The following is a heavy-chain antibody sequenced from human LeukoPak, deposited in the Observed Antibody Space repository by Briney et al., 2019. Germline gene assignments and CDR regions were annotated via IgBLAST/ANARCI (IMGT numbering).Heavy chain of an antibody. CDR1: GFTFSSYW. V-gene: IGHV3-7*05. CDR3: ARARIDY. Sequence: GGSLRLSCAASGFTFSSYWMTWVRQAPGKGLEWVATIKQDGSKKYYGDSLKGRFSISRDNAENSLYLQMSSLTAEDTAVYYCARARIDYWGQGILVTVSS. J-gene: IGHJ4*02. CDR2: IKQDGSKK.